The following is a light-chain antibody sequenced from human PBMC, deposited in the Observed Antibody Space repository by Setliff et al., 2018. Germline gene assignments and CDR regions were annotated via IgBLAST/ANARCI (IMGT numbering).Light chain of an antibody. Sequence: QSVLTQPPSASGTPGQRVTISCSGSSSNIGSNTVNWYQQFPGTAPKLLLYRNNQRPSGVPDRFSVSKSATSASLAISGLQAEDEADYYCAAWDDSLNGRYVFGTGTKVTVL. J-gene: IGLJ1*01. V-gene: IGLV1-44*01. CDR3: AAWDDSLNGRYV. CDR2: RNN. CDR1: SSNIGSNT.